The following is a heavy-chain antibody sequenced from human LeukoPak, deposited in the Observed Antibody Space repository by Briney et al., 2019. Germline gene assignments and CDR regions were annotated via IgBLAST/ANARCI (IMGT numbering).Heavy chain of an antibody. D-gene: IGHD3-3*01. J-gene: IGHJ6*02. V-gene: IGHV1-2*02. CDR1: GYTFTGYY. Sequence: GASVKVSCKASGYTFTGYYMHWVRQAPGQGLAWMGWINPNSGGTNYAQKFQGRVTMTRDTSISTAYMELSRLRSDDTAVYYCASEDFWSGYYKDPYYYYGMDVWGQGTTVTVSS. CDR2: INPNSGGT. CDR3: ASEDFWSGYYKDPYYYYGMDV.